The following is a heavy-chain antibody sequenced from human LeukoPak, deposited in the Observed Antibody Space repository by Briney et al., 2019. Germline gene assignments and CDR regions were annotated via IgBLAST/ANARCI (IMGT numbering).Heavy chain of an antibody. Sequence: GGSLRLSCAASGFTFSNYAMSWVRQAPGKGLEWVSAISGSGGSTYYADSVKGRFTISRDNSKNTLYLQMNSLRAEDTAVYYCAKGSLWFGEFPRYFDYWGQGTLVTVSS. CDR3: AKGSLWFGEFPRYFDY. J-gene: IGHJ4*02. CDR2: ISGSGGST. CDR1: GFTFSNYA. D-gene: IGHD3-10*01. V-gene: IGHV3-23*01.